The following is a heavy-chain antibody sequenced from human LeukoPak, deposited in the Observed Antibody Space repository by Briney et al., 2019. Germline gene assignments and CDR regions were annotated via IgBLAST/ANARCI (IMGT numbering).Heavy chain of an antibody. CDR1: GFTFSIYA. CDR3: ARVTVPSGDFGY. D-gene: IGHD4-11*01. V-gene: IGHV3-23*01. Sequence: GGSLRLSCAASGFTFSIYAMSWVRQAPGKGLEWVSAISGSGGSTYYADSVKGRFTISRDNSKNTLYLQMNSLRAEDTAVYYCARVTVPSGDFGYWGQGTLVTVSS. CDR2: ISGSGGST. J-gene: IGHJ4*02.